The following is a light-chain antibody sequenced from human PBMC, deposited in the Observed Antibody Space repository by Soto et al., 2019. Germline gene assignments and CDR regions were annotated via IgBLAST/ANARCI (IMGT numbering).Light chain of an antibody. CDR1: SSNIGAGYD. CDR3: QSYNISLSALV. J-gene: IGLJ2*01. V-gene: IGLV1-40*01. Sequence: QSVLTQPPSVSGAPGQRVTISCTGSSSNIGAGYDVHWYQQLPGTAPKLLIYGNSNRPSGVPDRFSGSKSGTSASLPITGLHAEVHADYYHQSYNISLSALVFGGSIMLT. CDR2: GNS.